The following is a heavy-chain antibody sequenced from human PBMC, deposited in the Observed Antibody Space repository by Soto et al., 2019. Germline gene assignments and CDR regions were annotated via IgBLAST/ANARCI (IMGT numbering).Heavy chain of an antibody. CDR1: GFTFSDYW. CDR2: IKGDGSNI. J-gene: IGHJ4*02. CDR3: ARDNSGPIMFEY. V-gene: IGHV3-74*03. D-gene: IGHD6-19*01. Sequence: EVQLVESGGGLVQPGGSLRLSCAASGFTFSDYWMRWVRQAPGKGLVWVSQIKGDGSNIKYADSVKGRFTISRDNAKNTLYLQMNSLRAEDTAVYYCARDNSGPIMFEYWGQGNLVTVSS.